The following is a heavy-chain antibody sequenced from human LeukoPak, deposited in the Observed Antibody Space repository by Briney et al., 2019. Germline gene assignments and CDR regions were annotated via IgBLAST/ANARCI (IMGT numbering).Heavy chain of an antibody. J-gene: IGHJ4*02. CDR3: ARREYCSDTTCSACLDY. D-gene: IGHD2-2*01. V-gene: IGHV5-51*01. CDR1: GYSFTTYW. Sequence: GESLKISCKGSGYSFTTYWIGWVGQMPGKGLEWLRFIYPRDSDTRYSPSFQGHAPFSVDKSINTAYLQWSSLKASDTAMYYCARREYCSDTTCSACLDYWGQGTMVTVSS. CDR2: IYPRDSDT.